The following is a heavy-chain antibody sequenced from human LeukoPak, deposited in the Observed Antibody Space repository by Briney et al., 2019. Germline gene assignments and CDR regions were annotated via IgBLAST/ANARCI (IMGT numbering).Heavy chain of an antibody. CDR2: INTNTGNP. Sequence: ASVKVSCKASGYTFTSYAMNWVRQAPGQGLEWMGWINTNTGNPTYAQGFTGRFVFSLDTSVSTAYLQISSLKAEDTAVYYCAREPTSTAFYDSSGFDYWGQGTLVTVSS. V-gene: IGHV7-4-1*02. J-gene: IGHJ4*02. CDR1: GYTFTSYA. D-gene: IGHD3-22*01. CDR3: AREPTSTAFYDSSGFDY.